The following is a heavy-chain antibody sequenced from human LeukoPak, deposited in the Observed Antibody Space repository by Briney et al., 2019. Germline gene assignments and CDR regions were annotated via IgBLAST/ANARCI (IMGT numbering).Heavy chain of an antibody. CDR3: AREPPADSGSNDAFDI. J-gene: IGHJ3*02. CDR2: IYYSGST. CDR1: GGSISSSSYY. V-gene: IGHV4-39*02. D-gene: IGHD1-26*01. Sequence: SETLSLTXTVSGGSISSSSYYWGWIRQPPGEGLEWIGSIYYSGSTYYNPSLKSRVTISVDTSKNQFSLKLSSVTAADTAVYYCAREPPADSGSNDAFDIWGQGTMVTVSS.